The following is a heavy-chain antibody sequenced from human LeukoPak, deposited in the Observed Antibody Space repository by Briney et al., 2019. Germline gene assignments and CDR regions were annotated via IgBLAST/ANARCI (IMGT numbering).Heavy chain of an antibody. CDR2: INPNSGGT. J-gene: IGHJ4*02. Sequence: ASVKVSCKASGYMFIDYYMHWVRQAPGQGLEWMGWINPNSGGTDYVQKFQGRVTMTRDTSISTAYMELNRLTSDDTAVYYCARRYCSDTLCYFFDYWGQGTRSPSPQ. CDR1: GYMFIDYY. CDR3: ARRYCSDTLCYFFDY. D-gene: IGHD2-8*01. V-gene: IGHV1-2*02.